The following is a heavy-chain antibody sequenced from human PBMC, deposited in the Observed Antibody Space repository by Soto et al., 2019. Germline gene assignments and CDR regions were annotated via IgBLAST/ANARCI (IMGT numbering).Heavy chain of an antibody. CDR2: IWYGGSDK. V-gene: IGHV3-33*01. J-gene: IGHJ4*02. D-gene: IGHD1-26*01. Sequence: QVLLVESGGGVVQPGRSLRLSCAASGFTFSSYGMHWVRQAPGKGLEWVAVIWYGGSDKYYADSVKGRFTISRDNSKNTLYLQMNSLSAEDTAVYYCARAGLLLDYWGQGTLVTVSS. CDR3: ARAGLLLDY. CDR1: GFTFSSYG.